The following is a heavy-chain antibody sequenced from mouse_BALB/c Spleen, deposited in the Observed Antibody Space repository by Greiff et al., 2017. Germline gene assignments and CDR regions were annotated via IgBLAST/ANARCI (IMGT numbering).Heavy chain of an antibody. V-gene: IGHV1-69*02. CDR3: ARDGNYVDYYAMDY. CDR2: IDPSDSYT. D-gene: IGHD2-1*01. CDR1: GYTFTSYW. J-gene: IGHJ4*01. Sequence: VQLQQPGAELVKPGASVKLSCKASGYTFTSYWMHWVKQRPGQGLEWIGEIDPSDSYTNYNQKFKGKATLTVDKSSSTAYMQLSSLTSEDSAVYYCARDGNYVDYYAMDYWGQGTSVTVSS.